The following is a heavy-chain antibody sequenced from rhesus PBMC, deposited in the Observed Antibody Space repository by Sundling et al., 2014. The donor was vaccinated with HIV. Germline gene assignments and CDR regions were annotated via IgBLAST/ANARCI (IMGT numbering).Heavy chain of an antibody. D-gene: IGHD6-31*01. CDR3: AMHSRGWYVDS. CDR1: GASINSFW. Sequence: QVQLQESGPGLVKPSETLSLTCSVSGASINSFWWAWIRQPPGKGLEWIGEINGDSGSTNYNPSLKSRVTISRDTSKNLLSLNLNSVTAADTAIYYCAMHSRGWYVDSWGQGSSSPSP. V-gene: IGHV4-80*01. J-gene: IGHJ6*01. CDR2: INGDSGST.